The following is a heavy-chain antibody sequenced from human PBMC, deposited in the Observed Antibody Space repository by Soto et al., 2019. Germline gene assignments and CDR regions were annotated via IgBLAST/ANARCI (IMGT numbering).Heavy chain of an antibody. CDR1: GGTFSSYA. CDR3: GRAGGYCSGGSCPGVAFDI. J-gene: IGHJ3*02. CDR2: IIPIFGTA. V-gene: IGHV1-69*06. Sequence: SVKVSCKASGGTFSSYAISWVRQAPGQGLEWMGGIIPIFGTANYSPSFQGQVTISADKSISTAYLQWSSLKASDTAMYYCGRAGGYCSGGSCPGVAFDIWGQGTMVTVSS. D-gene: IGHD2-15*01.